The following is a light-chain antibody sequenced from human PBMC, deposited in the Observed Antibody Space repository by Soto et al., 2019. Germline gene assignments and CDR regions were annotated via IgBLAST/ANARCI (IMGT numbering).Light chain of an antibody. CDR3: QQYKTYSLT. CDR1: QDVSTW. CDR2: DAS. J-gene: IGKJ4*01. Sequence: DVQMTQSPSTLSASVGDRVTITCRASQDVSTWLAWYQQKPGKAPKLLIYDASSLESGVPSRFSGSGSGTEFSLTTSSLQPDDFATYHCQQYKTYSLTFGGGTKVEIK. V-gene: IGKV1-5*01.